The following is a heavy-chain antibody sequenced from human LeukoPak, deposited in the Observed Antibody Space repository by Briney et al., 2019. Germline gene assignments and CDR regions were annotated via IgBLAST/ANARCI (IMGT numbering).Heavy chain of an antibody. CDR1: GGAFSSYA. V-gene: IGHV1-69*13. CDR3: ARGPQTDGYANWFDP. D-gene: IGHD5-24*01. J-gene: IGHJ5*02. Sequence: GASVKVSCKASGGAFSSYAISWVRQAPGQGLEWMGGIIPIFGTANYAQKFQGRVTITADESTSTAYMELSSLRSEDTAVYYCARGPQTDGYANWFDPWGQGTLVTVSS. CDR2: IIPIFGTA.